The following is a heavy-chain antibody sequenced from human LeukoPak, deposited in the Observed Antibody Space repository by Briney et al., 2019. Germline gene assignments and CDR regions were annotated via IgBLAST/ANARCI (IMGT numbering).Heavy chain of an antibody. D-gene: IGHD2-15*01. CDR2: IYPGDSDT. CDR1: GCSFTSYW. J-gene: IGHJ5*02. V-gene: IGHV5-51*01. CDR3: ARASLGYCSGGSCYSNWFDP. Sequence: GESLKISCKGSGCSFTSYWIGWVRQMPGKGLEWMGIIYPGDSDTRHSPSFQGQVTISADKSISTAYLQWSSLKASDTAMYYCARASLGYCSGGSCYSNWFDPWGQGTLVTVSS.